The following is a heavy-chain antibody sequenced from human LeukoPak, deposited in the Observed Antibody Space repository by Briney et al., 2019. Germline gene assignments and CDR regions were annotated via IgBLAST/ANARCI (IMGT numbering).Heavy chain of an antibody. Sequence: SETLSLTCTVSGGSISSSSYYWGWIRQPPGKGLEWFGSIYYSGSTYYNPSLKSRVTISVDTSKNQFSLKLSSVTAADTAVYYCARMWSSGYHDDAFDIWGQGTMVTVSS. V-gene: IGHV4-39*01. D-gene: IGHD3-22*01. CDR1: GGSISSSSYY. CDR2: IYYSGST. J-gene: IGHJ3*02. CDR3: ARMWSSGYHDDAFDI.